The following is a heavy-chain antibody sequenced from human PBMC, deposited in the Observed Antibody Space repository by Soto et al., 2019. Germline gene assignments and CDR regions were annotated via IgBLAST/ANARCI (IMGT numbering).Heavy chain of an antibody. CDR2: IYYSGST. Sequence: SETLSLTCTVSGGSISSGDYYWSWIRQPPGKGLEWIGYIYYSGSTYYNPSLKGRVTISVDTSKNQFSLKLSSVTAADTAVYYCARGVEDYYDSSGYLDYWGQGTLVTVSS. CDR1: GGSISSGDYY. CDR3: ARGVEDYYDSSGYLDY. J-gene: IGHJ4*02. D-gene: IGHD3-22*01. V-gene: IGHV4-30-4*01.